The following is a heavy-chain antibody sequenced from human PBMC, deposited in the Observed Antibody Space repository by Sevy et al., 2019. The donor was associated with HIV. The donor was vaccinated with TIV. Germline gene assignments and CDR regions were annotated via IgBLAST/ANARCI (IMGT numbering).Heavy chain of an antibody. CDR1: GGSISSYY. CDR3: ARGQASIGYCSGGSCLHSNWFDP. V-gene: IGHV4-59*01. D-gene: IGHD2-15*01. Sequence: SETLSLTCTVSGGSISSYYWSWIRQPPGKGLEWIGYIYYSGSTNYNPSLKSRVTISVDTSKNQFSLKLSSVTAADTAGYSCARGQASIGYCSGGSCLHSNWFDPWGQGTLVTVSS. J-gene: IGHJ5*02. CDR2: IYYSGST.